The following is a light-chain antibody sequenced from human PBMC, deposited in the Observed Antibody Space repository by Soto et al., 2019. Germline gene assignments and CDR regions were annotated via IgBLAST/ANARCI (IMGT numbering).Light chain of an antibody. CDR2: AAS. J-gene: IGKJ1*01. CDR1: QSIASY. CDR3: QQSFSAPRT. V-gene: IGKV1-39*01. Sequence: DIQMTQSPSSLSASVGDRVTITCRASQSIASYLNWYQQRPGKAPELLIYAASSLQRGVPSRFSGSGSGTDFTLTISSLQPEDFATYYCQQSFSAPRTFGQGTKVDIK.